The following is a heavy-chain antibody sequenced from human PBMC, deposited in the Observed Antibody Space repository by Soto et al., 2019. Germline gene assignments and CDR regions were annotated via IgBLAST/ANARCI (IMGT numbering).Heavy chain of an antibody. Sequence: SVKVSCKASGGTFSSYAISWVRQAPGRGLEWMGGIIPIFGTANYAQKFQGRVTITADESTSTAYMELSSLRSEDTAVYYCARGPSTTHAFDIWGQGTMVTVSS. CDR2: IIPIFGTA. D-gene: IGHD2-2*01. CDR3: ARGPSTTHAFDI. CDR1: GGTFSSYA. V-gene: IGHV1-69*13. J-gene: IGHJ3*02.